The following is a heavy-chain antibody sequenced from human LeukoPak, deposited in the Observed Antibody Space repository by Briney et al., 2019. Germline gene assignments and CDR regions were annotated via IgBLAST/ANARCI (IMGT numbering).Heavy chain of an antibody. CDR2: ISYDGSNK. Sequence: GGSLRLSCAASGFTFSSYAMHWVRQAPGKGLEWVAIISYDGSNKYYADSVKGRFTISRDNSKDTLYLQMNSLRAEDTAVYYCAKDGFDSGDIVVVPAAYWGQGTLVTVSS. J-gene: IGHJ4*02. V-gene: IGHV3-30-3*01. D-gene: IGHD2-2*01. CDR3: AKDGFDSGDIVVVPAAY. CDR1: GFTFSSYA.